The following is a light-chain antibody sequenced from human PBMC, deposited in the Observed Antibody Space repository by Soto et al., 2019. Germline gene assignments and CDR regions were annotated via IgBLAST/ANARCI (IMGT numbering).Light chain of an antibody. CDR1: SSDVGAYDF. CDR2: DVT. J-gene: IGLJ3*02. CDR3: SSYTSNNTRV. V-gene: IGLV2-14*01. Sequence: QSVLTQPASVSGSPGQSITISCTGTSSDVGAYDFVSWYQHYPGKAPKLVTFDVTHRPPGISDRFSGSKSGDTASLTISGLQAEDEADYYCSSYTSNNTRVFGGGTKLTVL.